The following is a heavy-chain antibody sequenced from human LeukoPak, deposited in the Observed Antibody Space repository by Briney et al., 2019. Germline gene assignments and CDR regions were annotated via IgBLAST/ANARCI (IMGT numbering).Heavy chain of an antibody. CDR2: IKQDGSEK. Sequence: GGSLRLSCAASGFTFSSYWMSWVRQAPGKGLERVANIKQDGSEKYYVDSVKGRFTISRDNAKNSLYLQMNSLRAEDTAVYYCARDCGGSCYDYWGQGTLVTVSS. CDR3: ARDCGGSCYDY. J-gene: IGHJ4*02. V-gene: IGHV3-7*01. D-gene: IGHD2-15*01. CDR1: GFTFSSYW.